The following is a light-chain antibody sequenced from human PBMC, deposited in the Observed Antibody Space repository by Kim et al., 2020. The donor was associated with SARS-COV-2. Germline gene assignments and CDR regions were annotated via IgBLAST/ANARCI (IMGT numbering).Light chain of an antibody. CDR2: KAS. V-gene: IGKV1-5*03. CDR3: QQYYSDWT. J-gene: IGKJ1*01. CDR1: QSISSW. Sequence: AASVGDRVTITCRAGQSISSWLAWYQLKPGKAPKLLIYKASSLESGVPSRFSGSGSGTEFTLTISSLKAEDFATYFCQQYYSDWTFGQGTKVDIK.